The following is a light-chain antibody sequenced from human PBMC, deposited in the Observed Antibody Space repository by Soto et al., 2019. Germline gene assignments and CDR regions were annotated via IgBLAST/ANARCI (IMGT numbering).Light chain of an antibody. Sequence: VLTQSPGTVSLSPGERATLSCRASQSVSSSYLAWYQQKPGQAPRLLIYGASSRATGIPDRFSGSGSGTDFTLTISRLEPEDFAVYYCQQYGSSPLWTFGQGTTV. CDR1: QSVSSSY. V-gene: IGKV3-20*01. J-gene: IGKJ1*01. CDR2: GAS. CDR3: QQYGSSPLWT.